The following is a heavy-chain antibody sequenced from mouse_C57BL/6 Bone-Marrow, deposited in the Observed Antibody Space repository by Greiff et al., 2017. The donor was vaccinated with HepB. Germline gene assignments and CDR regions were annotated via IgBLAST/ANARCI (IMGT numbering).Heavy chain of an antibody. CDR3: TKEGVVATRAMDY. J-gene: IGHJ4*01. CDR2: IDPETGGT. CDR1: GYTFTDYE. Sequence: VQLQQSGAELVRSGASVTLSCKASGYTFTDYEMHWVKQTPVHGLEWIGAIDPETGGTAYNQKFKGKAILTADKSSSTAYMELRSLTSEDSAVYYCTKEGVVATRAMDYWGQGTSVTVSS. V-gene: IGHV1-15*01. D-gene: IGHD1-1*01.